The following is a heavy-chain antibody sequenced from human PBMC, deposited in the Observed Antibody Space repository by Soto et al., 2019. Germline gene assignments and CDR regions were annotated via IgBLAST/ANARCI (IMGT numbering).Heavy chain of an antibody. D-gene: IGHD2-15*01. V-gene: IGHV1-3*05. J-gene: IGHJ4*02. CDR2: INAGNGNT. Sequence: QVQLVQSGAEEKKPGASVKVSCKASGYTFTSYAMHWVRQAPGQRLEWMGWINAGNGNTKYSQKFQGRVTITRDTSASTAYLELSSLRSEDTAVYYCARGTVVTHFDYWGQGTLVTVSS. CDR3: ARGTVVTHFDY. CDR1: GYTFTSYA.